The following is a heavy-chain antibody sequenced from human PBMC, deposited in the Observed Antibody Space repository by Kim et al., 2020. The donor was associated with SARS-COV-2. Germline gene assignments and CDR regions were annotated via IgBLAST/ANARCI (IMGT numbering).Heavy chain of an antibody. CDR3: AREDLSDRRGYYYYYQGL. Sequence: ASVKVSCKASGYTFTGYSMHWVRQAPGQGLEWMGRINPNTGATYFAQRFQDRVTMTRDTSISTAYMELSSLTSDDTAVYYCAREDLSDRRGYYYYYQGL. V-gene: IGHV1-2*06. J-gene: IGHJ6*01. CDR2: INPNTGAT. CDR1: GYTFTGYS. D-gene: IGHD3-22*01.